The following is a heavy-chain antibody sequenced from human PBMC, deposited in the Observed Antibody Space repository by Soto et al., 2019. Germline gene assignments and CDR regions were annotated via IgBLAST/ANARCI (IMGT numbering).Heavy chain of an antibody. J-gene: IGHJ6*02. D-gene: IGHD2-15*01. CDR1: GYTFTSYG. CDR2: ISAYNGNT. V-gene: IGHV1-18*01. Sequence: ASVKVSCKASGYTFTSYGISRVRQAPGQGLEWMGWISAYNGNTNYAQKLQGRVTMTTDTSTSTAYMELRSLRSDDTAVYYCARTQRNRLGYCSGGSCSVTYYYYGMDVWGQGTTVTVSS. CDR3: ARTQRNRLGYCSGGSCSVTYYYYGMDV.